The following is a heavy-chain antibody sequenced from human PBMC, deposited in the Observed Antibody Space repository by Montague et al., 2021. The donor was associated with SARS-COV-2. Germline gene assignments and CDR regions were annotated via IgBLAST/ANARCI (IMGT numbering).Heavy chain of an antibody. CDR2: VYFSGST. Sequence: ETLSLTCTVSGGSISSSSYDWGWIRQPRGKGSQWIGGVYFSGSTYYNPSPKSRVTISVDTSKNQYSLNLSSVTAADTAVDYCARVGRQELVRLSGLDVWGQGTTVTVSS. J-gene: IGHJ6*02. D-gene: IGHD6-13*01. CDR1: GGSISSSSYD. CDR3: ARVGRQELVRLSGLDV. V-gene: IGHV4-39*07.